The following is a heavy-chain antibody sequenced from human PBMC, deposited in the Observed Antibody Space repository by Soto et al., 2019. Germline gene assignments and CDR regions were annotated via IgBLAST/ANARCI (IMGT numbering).Heavy chain of an antibody. D-gene: IGHD2-21*02. CDR3: ARDQYCGGDCYGYGMDV. CDR2: IYTSGST. CDR1: GGSISSYY. V-gene: IGHV4-4*07. J-gene: IGHJ6*02. Sequence: KSSETLSLTCTVSGGSISSYYWSWIRQPAGKGLEWIGRIYTSGSTNYNPSLKSRVTMSVDTSKNQFSLKLSSVTAADTAVYYCARDQYCGGDCYGYGMDVWGQGTTVTVSS.